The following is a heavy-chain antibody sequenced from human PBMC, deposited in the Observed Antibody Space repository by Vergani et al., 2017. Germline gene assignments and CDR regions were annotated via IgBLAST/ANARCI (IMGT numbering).Heavy chain of an antibody. Sequence: QVQLQESGPGLVKPSQTLSLTCTVSGGSISSGSYYWSWIRQPAGKGLEWIGRIYTSGSTNYNPSLKSRVTISVETYKNQFSLKLSSVTAADTAVYYCARSYSGGFDYWGQGTLVTVSS. CDR3: ARSYSGGFDY. J-gene: IGHJ4*02. CDR1: GGSISSGSYY. CDR2: IYTSGST. V-gene: IGHV4-61*02. D-gene: IGHD2-15*01.